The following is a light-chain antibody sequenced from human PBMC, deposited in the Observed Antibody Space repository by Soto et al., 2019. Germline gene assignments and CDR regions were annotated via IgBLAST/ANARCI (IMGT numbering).Light chain of an antibody. CDR1: QSISNY. CDR3: QQSYGTPII. V-gene: IGKV1-39*01. CDR2: AAS. J-gene: IGKJ5*01. Sequence: DIQMTQSPFSLSAPVGDRVTITCRASQSISNYLNWYQQKQGKAPKLLIYAASTLQSGVPSRFSGSGPWTDFTLIITSLQPEDSATYYCQQSYGTPIIFGRGTRLDIK.